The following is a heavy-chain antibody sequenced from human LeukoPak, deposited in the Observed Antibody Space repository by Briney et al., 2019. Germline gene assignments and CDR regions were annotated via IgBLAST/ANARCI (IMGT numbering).Heavy chain of an antibody. CDR3: AREGDDLAAAGRTQNWFDP. Sequence: ASVKVSCKASGYTFTAYYIHWVRQAPGQGLEWMGRINPKNGDTNYAQKFQGRVTMTRDTSISTAYMELSRLRSDDTAVYYCAREGDDLAAAGRTQNWFDPWGQGTLVTVSS. V-gene: IGHV1-2*06. CDR1: GYTFTAYY. D-gene: IGHD6-13*01. J-gene: IGHJ5*02. CDR2: INPKNGDT.